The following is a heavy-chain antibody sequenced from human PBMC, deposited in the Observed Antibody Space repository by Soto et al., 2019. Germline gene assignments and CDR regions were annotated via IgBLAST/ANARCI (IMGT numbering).Heavy chain of an antibody. D-gene: IGHD6-13*01. CDR2: IYHSGST. V-gene: IGHV4-38-2*01. CDR1: GYSISSGYC. Sequence: PSETLSLTCAVSGYSISSGYCWGWIRQSPGKGLEWIGSIYHSGSTYYNPSLKSRVIISVDTSKNQFSLKLSSVTAADTAVYYCARLAPIAAADGMDVWGQGTTVTVSS. CDR3: ARLAPIAAADGMDV. J-gene: IGHJ6*02.